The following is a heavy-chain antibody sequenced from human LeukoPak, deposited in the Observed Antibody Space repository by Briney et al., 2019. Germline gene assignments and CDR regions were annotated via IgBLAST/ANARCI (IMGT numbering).Heavy chain of an antibody. Sequence: GESLKISCKGSGYSFTSYWISWVRQMPGKGLEWMGRIDPSDSYTNYSPSFQGHVTISADKSISTAYLQWSSLKASDTAMYYCASDDYGDHVLWGQGTLVTVSS. D-gene: IGHD4-17*01. CDR1: GYSFTSYW. V-gene: IGHV5-10-1*01. J-gene: IGHJ4*02. CDR2: IDPSDSYT. CDR3: ASDDYGDHVL.